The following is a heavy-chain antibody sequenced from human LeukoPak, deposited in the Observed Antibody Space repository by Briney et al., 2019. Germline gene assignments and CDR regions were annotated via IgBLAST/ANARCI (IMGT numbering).Heavy chain of an antibody. CDR2: ISYDGSNK. CDR1: GFTFSSYS. V-gene: IGHV3-30*04. Sequence: GGSLRLSCAASGFTFSSYSMHWVRQAPGKGLEWVAVISYDGSNKYYADSVKGRFTISRDNSKNTLYLQMNSLRAEDTAVYYCARDPGTRYSGYDYYFDYWGQGTLVTVSS. D-gene: IGHD5-12*01. J-gene: IGHJ4*02. CDR3: ARDPGTRYSGYDYYFDY.